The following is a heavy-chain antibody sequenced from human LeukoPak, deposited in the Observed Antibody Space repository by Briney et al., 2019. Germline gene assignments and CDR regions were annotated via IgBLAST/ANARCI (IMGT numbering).Heavy chain of an antibody. D-gene: IGHD1-26*01. CDR1: GYRFTNYS. J-gene: IGHJ4*02. Sequence: ASVKVSCKASGYRFTNYSICWVRQAPGQGLQWMGWISTYNTNTNYAQKLQGRVTMTTDTSTSTAYMELRSLRSDDTAVYYCARDEGSGSYGPNLDYWGQGTLVTVSS. CDR2: ISTYNTNT. CDR3: ARDEGSGSYGPNLDY. V-gene: IGHV1-18*01.